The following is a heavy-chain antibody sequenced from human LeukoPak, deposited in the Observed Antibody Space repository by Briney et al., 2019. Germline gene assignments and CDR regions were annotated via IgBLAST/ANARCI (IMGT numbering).Heavy chain of an antibody. J-gene: IGHJ4*02. V-gene: IGHV3-9*03. D-gene: IGHD2-2*01. CDR3: TKTGCSSTACYYNK. Sequence: GGSLRLSCAASGFAFDDYAMHWVRQAPGKGLEWVSGISWNSGSIGYADSVKGRFTISRDNAKNSLYLQMNSLRAEDMAFYYCTKTGCSSTACYYNKWGQGTLVTVSS. CDR2: ISWNSGSI. CDR1: GFAFDDYA.